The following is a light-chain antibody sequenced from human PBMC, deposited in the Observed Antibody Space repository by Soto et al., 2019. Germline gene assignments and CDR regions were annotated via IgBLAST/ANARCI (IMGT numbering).Light chain of an antibody. CDR3: QQGYSTPST. CDR1: QSISSY. V-gene: IGKV1-39*01. J-gene: IGKJ1*01. CDR2: AAS. Sequence: DIQMTQSPSSLSASVGDRVTITCRASQSISSYLHWYQQKPGKAPKLLIYAASNLQTGVPSRFGASGSGTDFTLTMNSLQPEDCATYYCQQGYSTPSTFGQGTKVDIK.